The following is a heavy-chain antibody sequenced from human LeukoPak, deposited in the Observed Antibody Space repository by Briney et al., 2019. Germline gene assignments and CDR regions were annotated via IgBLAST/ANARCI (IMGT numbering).Heavy chain of an antibody. J-gene: IGHJ4*02. Sequence: GRSLRLSCAASGFTFSSYGIHWVRQAPGKGLEWVAVISYDGSNKYYVDSVKGRFTISRDNSKNTLYLQMNSLRAEDTAVYYCARGGYHAYYLDYWGQGSLVTVSS. CDR2: ISYDGSNK. CDR1: GFTFSSYG. V-gene: IGHV3-30*03. D-gene: IGHD5-18*01. CDR3: ARGGYHAYYLDY.